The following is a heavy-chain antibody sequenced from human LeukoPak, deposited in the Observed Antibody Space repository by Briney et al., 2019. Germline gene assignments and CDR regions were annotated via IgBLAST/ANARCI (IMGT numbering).Heavy chain of an antibody. CDR3: AKGPPDSSTWYKRSEG. V-gene: IGHV3-23*01. D-gene: IGHD6-13*01. CDR1: GFTFSSYA. J-gene: IGHJ4*02. CDR2: ISGSGGST. Sequence: GGSLRLSCAASGFTFSSYAMSWVRQAPGKGLEWVSAISGSGGSTYYADSVKGRFTISRDNSKNTLFLQMNSLRAEDTAIYYCAKGPPDSSTWYKRSEGWGQGTLVTVSS.